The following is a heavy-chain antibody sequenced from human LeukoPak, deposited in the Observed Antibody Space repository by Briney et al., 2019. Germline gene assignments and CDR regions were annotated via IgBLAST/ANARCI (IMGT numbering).Heavy chain of an antibody. V-gene: IGHV3-7*01. D-gene: IGHD1-26*01. Sequence: PGGSLRLSCAASGFTFSSYGMSWVRQAPGKGLEWVANIKQDGSEKYYVDSVKGRFTISRDNAKNSLYLQMNSLRAEDTAVYYCARDGFIVVGASRLDYWGQGTLVTVSS. CDR3: ARDGFIVVGASRLDY. CDR1: GFTFSSYG. J-gene: IGHJ4*02. CDR2: IKQDGSEK.